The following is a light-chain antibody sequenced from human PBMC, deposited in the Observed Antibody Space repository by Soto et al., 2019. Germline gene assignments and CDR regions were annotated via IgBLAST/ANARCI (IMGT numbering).Light chain of an antibody. CDR2: DVS. V-gene: IGLV2-11*01. Sequence: QSVLTQPRSVSVSPGQSVTISCTGTSSDVGGYNYVSWFQQHPGKAPKLMIYDVSKRPSGVPDRFSGSKSGNTASLTISGLQAEDEADYYCCSYAGSPYVFGTETKVTVL. CDR1: SSDVGGYNY. J-gene: IGLJ1*01. CDR3: CSYAGSPYV.